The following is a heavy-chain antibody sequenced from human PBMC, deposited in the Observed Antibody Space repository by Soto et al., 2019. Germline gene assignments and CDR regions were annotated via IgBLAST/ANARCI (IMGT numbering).Heavy chain of an antibody. D-gene: IGHD6-19*01. CDR2: FRGGGGST. Sequence: EVQLLESGGDLVQPGGSLTLSCAASGFTFSDYAMSWVRQAPGKGLEWVSAFRGGGGSTFYADSVRGRFTISRDNAKSTLYLQMNSLRAEDTAVYYCAKIGWSEVAGWEFDYWGQGNLVTVSS. V-gene: IGHV3-23*01. CDR1: GFTFSDYA. J-gene: IGHJ4*02. CDR3: AKIGWSEVAGWEFDY.